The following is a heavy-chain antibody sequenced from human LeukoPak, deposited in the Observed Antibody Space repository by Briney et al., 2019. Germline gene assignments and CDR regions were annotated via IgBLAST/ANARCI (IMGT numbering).Heavy chain of an antibody. V-gene: IGHV1-46*02. CDR3: AREHSASALDS. J-gene: IGHJ4*02. CDR1: GFAFDTYY. CDR2: LNPRGDST. D-gene: IGHD1-26*01. Sequence: ASVKVSCKASGFAFDTYYMHWVRQAPGQGLEWIGILNPRGDSTTYAQKFQGRVTMTKDMSTGTFYLEVSSLRSEDTAVYYCAREHSASALDSWGQGTLVTVSS.